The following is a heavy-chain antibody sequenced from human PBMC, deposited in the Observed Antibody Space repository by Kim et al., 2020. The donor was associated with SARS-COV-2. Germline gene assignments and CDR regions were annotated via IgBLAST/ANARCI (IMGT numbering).Heavy chain of an antibody. CDR3: ARQQWLVLGLYYYYYGMDV. CDR2: IIPIFGTA. CDR1: GGTFSSYA. J-gene: IGHJ6*02. D-gene: IGHD6-19*01. V-gene: IGHV1-69*13. Sequence: SVKVSCKASGGTFSSYAISWVRQAPGQGLEWMGGIIPIFGTANYAQKFQGRVTITADESTSTAYMELSSLRSEDTAVYYCARQQWLVLGLYYYYYGMDVWGQGTTVTVSS.